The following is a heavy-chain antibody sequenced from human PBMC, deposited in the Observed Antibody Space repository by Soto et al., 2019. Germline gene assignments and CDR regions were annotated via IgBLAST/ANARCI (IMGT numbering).Heavy chain of an antibody. CDR3: DTAKYDVSRHISTTICPDY. Sequence: GGSLRLSCAASGFTFSSHWMSWVRQAPGKGLEWVANIKQDGSEKYYVDSVRGRFTISRDNAKNSLYLQMNSLRGEDTAVYYCDTAKYDVSRHISTTICPDYWGQGTLVTVSS. D-gene: IGHD2-2*01. V-gene: IGHV3-7*01. CDR2: IKQDGSEK. J-gene: IGHJ4*02. CDR1: GFTFSSHW.